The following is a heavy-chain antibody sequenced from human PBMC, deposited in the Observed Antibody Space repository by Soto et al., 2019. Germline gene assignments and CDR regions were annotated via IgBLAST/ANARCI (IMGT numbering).Heavy chain of an antibody. CDR2: ISYDGSNK. V-gene: IGHV3-30*18. D-gene: IGHD2-21*02. Sequence: GGSLRLSCAASGFTFSSYGMHWVRQAPGKGLEWVAVISYDGSNKYYADSVKGRFTISRDNSKNTLYLQMNSLRAEDTAVYYCAKDRSAYCGGDCYTFDYWGQGTLVTVSS. J-gene: IGHJ4*02. CDR3: AKDRSAYCGGDCYTFDY. CDR1: GFTFSSYG.